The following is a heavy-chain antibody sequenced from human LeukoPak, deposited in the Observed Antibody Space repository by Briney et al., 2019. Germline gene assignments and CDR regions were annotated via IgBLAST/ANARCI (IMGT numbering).Heavy chain of an antibody. Sequence: SETLSLTCTVSSGSISTSNYYWGWVRQPPGKALEWIGNIFYSGSTYYSPSLKSRVTISLDTSRNQFSLKLNSVTAADTAVYYCAKSNSYGLIDIWGQGTMVTVSS. D-gene: IGHD3-16*01. CDR2: IFYSGST. J-gene: IGHJ3*02. V-gene: IGHV4-39*07. CDR1: SGSISTSNYY. CDR3: AKSNSYGLIDI.